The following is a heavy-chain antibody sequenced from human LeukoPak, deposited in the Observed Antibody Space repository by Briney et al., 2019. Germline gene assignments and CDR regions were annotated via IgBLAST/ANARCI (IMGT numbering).Heavy chain of an antibody. J-gene: IGHJ3*02. CDR1: GGSISSGGYY. Sequence: PQTLSLTCTVSGGSISSGGYYWSWIRQHPGKGLEWIGYIYYSGSTYYNPSLKSRVTISVDTSKNQFSLKLSSVTAADTAVYYCARVVAAAAFDIWGQGTMVTVSS. V-gene: IGHV4-31*03. D-gene: IGHD6-13*01. CDR3: ARVVAAAAFDI. CDR2: IYYSGST.